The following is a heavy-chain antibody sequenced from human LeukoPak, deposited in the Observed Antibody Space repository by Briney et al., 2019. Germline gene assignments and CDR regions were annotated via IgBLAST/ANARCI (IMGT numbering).Heavy chain of an antibody. V-gene: IGHV3-53*01. D-gene: IGHD5-12*01. CDR2: IYDIGST. J-gene: IGHJ4*02. Sequence: GSLILSCAASGFTVSSNYMSWVRQAPGTGLEWVSIIYDIGSTYYADSAKGRFAISRDNSQNTLYLQLNSLRAEDTAVYYCARVVGDSGYDPPDYWGQGTLVTVSS. CDR1: GFTVSSNY. CDR3: ARVVGDSGYDPPDY.